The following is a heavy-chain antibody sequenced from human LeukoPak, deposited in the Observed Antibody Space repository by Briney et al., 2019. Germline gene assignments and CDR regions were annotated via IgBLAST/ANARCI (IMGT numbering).Heavy chain of an antibody. CDR1: GFIFSSYG. D-gene: IGHD6-19*01. CDR3: AKDIGSGGFNYGMDV. V-gene: IGHV3-30*02. J-gene: IGHJ6*02. Sequence: PGGSLRLSCASSGFIFSSYGMYWVRQAPGKGLEWVALIRYDGSNKYYADSVKGRFTISRDNSKNTLYLQMNSLRGEDTATYYCAKDIGSGGFNYGMDVWGQGTTVTVSS. CDR2: IRYDGSNK.